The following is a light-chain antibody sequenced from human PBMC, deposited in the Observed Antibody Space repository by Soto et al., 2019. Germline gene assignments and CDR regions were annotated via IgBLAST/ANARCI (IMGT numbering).Light chain of an antibody. CDR1: QYIGDW. CDR2: DAS. J-gene: IGKJ1*01. Sequence: DIQMTQPPSTLSASVGDRVTITCRASQYIGDWLAWYQQKPGKAPQLLIYDASNLESGVPSRFSGGGSGTEFSHTIRSLQPDDFATYYCQQYKYRWTFGQGTKVEVK. V-gene: IGKV1-5*01. CDR3: QQYKYRWT.